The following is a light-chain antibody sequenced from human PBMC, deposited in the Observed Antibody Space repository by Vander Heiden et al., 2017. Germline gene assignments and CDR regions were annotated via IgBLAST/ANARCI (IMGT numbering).Light chain of an antibody. CDR1: SSDVGGYNY. J-gene: IGLJ2*01. V-gene: IGLV2-14*01. Sequence: QSAMTQPAPVSGSPAQSITISCTGTSSDVGGYNYVSWYQQHPGKAPKLMIYDVSNRPSGVSNRFSGSKSGNTASLTISGLQAEDEADYYCSSYTSSSTVVFGGGTKLTVL. CDR3: SSYTSSSTVV. CDR2: DVS.